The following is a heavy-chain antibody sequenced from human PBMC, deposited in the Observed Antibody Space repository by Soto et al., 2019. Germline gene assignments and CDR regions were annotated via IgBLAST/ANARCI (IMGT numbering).Heavy chain of an antibody. CDR1: GGSISSYY. Sequence: SETLSLTCTVSGGSISSYYWSWIRQPPGKGLEWIGYIYYSGSTNYNPSLKSRVTISVDTSKNQFSLKLSSVTAADTAVYYCARWICSGGSCYSAPDQNWFDPWGQGTLVTVSS. CDR2: IYYSGST. V-gene: IGHV4-59*08. D-gene: IGHD2-15*01. CDR3: ARWICSGGSCYSAPDQNWFDP. J-gene: IGHJ5*02.